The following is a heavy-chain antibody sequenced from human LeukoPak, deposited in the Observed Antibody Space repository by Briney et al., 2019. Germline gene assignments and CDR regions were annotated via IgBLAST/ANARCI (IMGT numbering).Heavy chain of an antibody. Sequence: QAGGSLRLSCAASGFTFSSYWMSWVRQAPGKGLEWVANIKQDGSEKYYVDSVKGRFTISRDNAKNSLYLQMNSLRAEDTAVYYCARGGLTVTTGFDYWGQGTLVTVSS. V-gene: IGHV3-7*01. CDR2: IKQDGSEK. CDR3: ARGGLTVTTGFDY. J-gene: IGHJ4*02. D-gene: IGHD4-17*01. CDR1: GFTFSSYW.